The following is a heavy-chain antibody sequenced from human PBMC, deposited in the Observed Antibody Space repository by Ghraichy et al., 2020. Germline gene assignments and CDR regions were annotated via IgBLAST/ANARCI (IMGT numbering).Heavy chain of an antibody. D-gene: IGHD5-24*01. J-gene: IGHJ5*02. Sequence: GESLNISCAASGFTFRSYWMTWVRQAPGRGLEWVANIKEDGSEKYYVDSVKGRFTISRENAKNSLYLQMNSLRAEDTGVYFCAGRRDTWLYNRFDPWGQGTLVTVSS. CDR2: IKEDGSEK. CDR1: GFTFRSYW. V-gene: IGHV3-7*05. CDR3: AGRRDTWLYNRFDP.